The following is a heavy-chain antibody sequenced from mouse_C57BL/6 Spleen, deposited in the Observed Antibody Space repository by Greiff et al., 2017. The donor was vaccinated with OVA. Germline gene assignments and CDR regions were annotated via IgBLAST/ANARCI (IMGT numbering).Heavy chain of an antibody. J-gene: IGHJ2*01. CDR2: IDPEDGGT. V-gene: IGHV14-1*01. CDR1: GFNINDYY. Sequence: VQLQQSGAELVRPGASVKLSCTASGFNINDYYMHWVKQRPEQGLEWIGRIDPEDGGTEYDPKFKGKATMTADKSSTTAYLQLSSLTSEDTAVYYCSIYYGNYYYFYYWGQGTTLTVSS. D-gene: IGHD2-1*01. CDR3: SIYYGNYYYFYY.